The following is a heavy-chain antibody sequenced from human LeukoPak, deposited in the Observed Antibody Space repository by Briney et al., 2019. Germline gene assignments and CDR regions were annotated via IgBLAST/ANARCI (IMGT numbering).Heavy chain of an antibody. Sequence: SETLSLTCTVSGGSISSSSYYWGWIRRPPGKGLEWIALINYSGRTFYNPSLESRVTISVDMSKNQFSLRLNSVTAADTAVYYCARRRKDLNWFDPWGQGNLVTVSS. CDR3: ARRRKDLNWFDP. CDR1: GGSISSSSYY. CDR2: INYSGRT. J-gene: IGHJ5*02. V-gene: IGHV4-39*01.